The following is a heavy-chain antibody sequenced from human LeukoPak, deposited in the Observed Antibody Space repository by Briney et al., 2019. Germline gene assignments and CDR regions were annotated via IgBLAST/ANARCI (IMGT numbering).Heavy chain of an antibody. D-gene: IGHD3-22*01. J-gene: IGHJ4*02. Sequence: GGSLRLSCAASGFTFSGSWMDWVRQAPGKGLEWVAIIKPDGTDKYYVDSVKGRFTVSKDNAKNLLYLQMNSLRAEDTAMYYCARNRGGGSGYSDYWGQGTLVTVSS. CDR3: ARNRGGGSGYSDY. CDR2: IKPDGTDK. V-gene: IGHV3-7*05. CDR1: GFTFSGSW.